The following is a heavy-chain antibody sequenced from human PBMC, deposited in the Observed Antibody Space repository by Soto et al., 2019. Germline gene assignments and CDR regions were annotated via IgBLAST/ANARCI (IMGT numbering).Heavy chain of an antibody. CDR3: AKGGSGSYSYYFDY. Sequence: GGSLRLSCAASVFTFSSYAMIWVRQAPGKGLEWVSAISGSGGSTYYADSVKGRFTISRDNSKNTLYLQMNSLRAEDTAVYYCAKGGSGSYSYYFDYWRQGSLVPVAS. V-gene: IGHV3-23*01. J-gene: IGHJ4*02. CDR2: ISGSGGST. CDR1: VFTFSSYA. D-gene: IGHD1-26*01.